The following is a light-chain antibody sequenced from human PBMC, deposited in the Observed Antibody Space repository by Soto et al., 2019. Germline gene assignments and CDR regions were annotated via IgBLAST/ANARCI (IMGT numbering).Light chain of an antibody. Sequence: EIVLTQSPGTLSLSPGERATLSCRASQSVSSRSLAWYQQKPGQAPRLLISGASSRAADIPDRFSGSGSGTDFTLTINRREPEDFAVYYCQQYDSSPRTFGQGTKVEIK. J-gene: IGKJ1*01. CDR2: GAS. V-gene: IGKV3-20*01. CDR1: QSVSSRS. CDR3: QQYDSSPRT.